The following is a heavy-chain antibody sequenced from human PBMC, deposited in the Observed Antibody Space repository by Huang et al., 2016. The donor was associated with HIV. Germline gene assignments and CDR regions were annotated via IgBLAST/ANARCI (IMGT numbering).Heavy chain of an antibody. CDR3: AGDRKYDNACYWFDP. Sequence: QVQLVQSGAEVKKPGSSGRVSCEASGGTFSSFAINWVRQASGPGIEWMGGIIPIFGEPNNEHNFQDRVTITGDESTSTADMELSSMRSDDTAVCYCAGDRKYDNACYWFDPWGQGTLVTVSS. V-gene: IGHV1-69*01. J-gene: IGHJ5*02. CDR2: IIPIFGEP. CDR1: GGTFSSFA. D-gene: IGHD1-1*01.